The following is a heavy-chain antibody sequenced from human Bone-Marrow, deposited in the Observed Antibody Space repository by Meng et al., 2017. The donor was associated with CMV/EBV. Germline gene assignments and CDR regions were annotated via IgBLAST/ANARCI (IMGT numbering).Heavy chain of an antibody. J-gene: IGHJ6*02. V-gene: IGHV1-2*02. CDR3: ARGSTSFVYYYGMDV. CDR2: INPNSGGT. CDR1: GYTFTGYY. D-gene: IGHD2-2*01. Sequence: ASVKVSCKASGYTFTGYYMHWVRQAPGQGLEWMGWINPNSGGTNYAQKFQGRVTMTRDTSISTAYMELSRLRSDDTAVYYCARGSTSFVYYYGMDVWGQGTTVTVSS.